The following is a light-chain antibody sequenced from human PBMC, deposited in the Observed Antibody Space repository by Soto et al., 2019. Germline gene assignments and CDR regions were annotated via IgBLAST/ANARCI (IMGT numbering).Light chain of an antibody. CDR2: GAS. J-gene: IGKJ5*01. CDR3: QEYTDWPIT. V-gene: IGKV3-15*01. Sequence: EIILTQSPSTLSVSPGERATLSCRASQSVSSNLAWYQQKPGQAPRFLIYGASARATGIPTRFRGSGSGTEFTLTISSLQSEDFEVYYCQEYTDWPITYGQGTRLEIK. CDR1: QSVSSN.